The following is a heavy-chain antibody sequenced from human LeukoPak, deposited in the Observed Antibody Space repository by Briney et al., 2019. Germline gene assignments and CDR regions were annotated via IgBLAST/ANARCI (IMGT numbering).Heavy chain of an antibody. V-gene: IGHV5-51*01. D-gene: IGHD2-2*01. CDR2: IYPGDSDT. CDR3: AKIDRQYCSRSSCYALDY. CDR1: GYSFTSYW. Sequence: GESLKISCKCSGYSFTSYWIGWVRQMPGKGLEWMGIIYPGDSDTRYSPSFQGQVTISVDRSISTAYLQWSSLKASDTAIYYCAKIDRQYCSRSSCYALDYWGQGTQVTVSS. J-gene: IGHJ4*02.